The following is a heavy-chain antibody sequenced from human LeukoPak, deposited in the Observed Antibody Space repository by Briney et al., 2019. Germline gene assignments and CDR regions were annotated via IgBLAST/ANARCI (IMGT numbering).Heavy chain of an antibody. CDR3: ARGEAITMVRGVILGGNYYYYGMDV. J-gene: IGHJ6*02. D-gene: IGHD3-10*01. Sequence: GASVKVSCKASGGTFSSYAISWVRQAPGQGLEWMGGIIPIFGTANYAQKFQGRVTITADESTSTAYMELSSLRSEDTAVYYCARGEAITMVRGVILGGNYYYYGMDVWGQGTTVTVSS. V-gene: IGHV1-69*13. CDR1: GGTFSSYA. CDR2: IIPIFGTA.